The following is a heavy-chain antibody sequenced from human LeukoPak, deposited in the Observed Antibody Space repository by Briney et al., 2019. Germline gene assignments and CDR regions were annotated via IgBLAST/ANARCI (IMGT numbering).Heavy chain of an antibody. Sequence: GGSLRLSCAASGFTFSSYWMHWVRQAPGKGLEWVSAISGSGGSTYYADSVKGRFTISRDNSKNTLYLQMNSLRAEDTAVYYCAKVVDSSGYLGPYYFDYWGQGTLVTVSS. J-gene: IGHJ4*02. CDR3: AKVVDSSGYLGPYYFDY. V-gene: IGHV3-23*01. CDR2: ISGSGGST. D-gene: IGHD3-22*01. CDR1: GFTFSSYW.